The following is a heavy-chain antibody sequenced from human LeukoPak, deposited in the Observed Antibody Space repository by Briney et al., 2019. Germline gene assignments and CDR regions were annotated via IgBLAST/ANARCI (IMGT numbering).Heavy chain of an antibody. CDR2: ISSSSTYT. J-gene: IGHJ4*02. Sequence: PGGSLRLSCAASGFTFSDSYMSWIRQAPGKGLEWVSYISSSSTYTEYAGSVKGRFTISRDNAKNSLYLQMNSLRDEDTAVYYCARAVMVSLGVDSNGNSQDWGQGSRVTVSS. CDR1: GFTFSDSY. CDR3: ARAVMVSLGVDSNGNSQD. V-gene: IGHV3-11*06. D-gene: IGHD3-22*01.